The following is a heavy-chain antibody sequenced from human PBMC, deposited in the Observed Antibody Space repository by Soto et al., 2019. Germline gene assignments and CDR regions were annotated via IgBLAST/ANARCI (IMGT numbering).Heavy chain of an antibody. CDR1: GGSFSGYY. V-gene: IGHV4-34*01. CDR3: AVAATQYYFDY. D-gene: IGHD2-15*01. J-gene: IGHJ4*02. Sequence: SETLSLTCAVYGGSFSGYYWSWIRQPPGKGLEWIGEINHSGSTNYNPSLKSRVTISVDTSKNQFSLKLSSVTAADTAVYYCAVAATQYYFDYWGQGTLVNVSS. CDR2: INHSGST.